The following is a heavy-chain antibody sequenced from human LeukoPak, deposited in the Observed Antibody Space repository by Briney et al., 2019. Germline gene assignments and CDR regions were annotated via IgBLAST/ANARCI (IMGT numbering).Heavy chain of an antibody. CDR2: IGSGSVDK. D-gene: IGHD3-3*01. CDR3: AKRVPLTALDS. CDR1: GFSFNVYA. V-gene: IGHV3-23*01. Sequence: GGSLRLSCAASGFSFNVYAMGWVRQAPGKGLEWVSVIGSGSVDKHYADTVRGRFDISRGNSKNRLFLQMNSLRVEDSGVYYCAKRVPLTALDSWGQGTLVTVSS. J-gene: IGHJ5*01.